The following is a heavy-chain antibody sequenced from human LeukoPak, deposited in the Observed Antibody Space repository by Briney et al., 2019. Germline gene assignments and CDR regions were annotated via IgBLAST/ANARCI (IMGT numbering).Heavy chain of an antibody. V-gene: IGHV1-69*05. CDR2: IIPIFGTA. Sequence: SVKVSCKASGGTFSSYAISWVRQAPGQGLEWMGGIIPIFGTANYAQKFQGRVTITTDESTSTAYMELSSLRSEDTAVYYCARQGDYGGWFDPWGQGTLVTVSS. D-gene: IGHD4-23*01. J-gene: IGHJ5*02. CDR1: GGTFSSYA. CDR3: ARQGDYGGWFDP.